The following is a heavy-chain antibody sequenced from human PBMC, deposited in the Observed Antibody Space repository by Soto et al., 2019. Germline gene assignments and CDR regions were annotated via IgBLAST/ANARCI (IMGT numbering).Heavy chain of an antibody. CDR1: GYTFTTYG. J-gene: IGHJ4*02. CDR3: VREEERERGYIRLAY. CDR2: ISAYYGNT. V-gene: IGHV1-18*01. D-gene: IGHD1-1*01. Sequence: EASVKVSCKASGYTFTTYGISWVRQAPGQGPEWMGWISAYYGNTNYAQKVQDGDTMTRNTSTSTAYMELRSLRYDDPAVDYCVREEERERGYIRLAYWGQGTLVTVSS.